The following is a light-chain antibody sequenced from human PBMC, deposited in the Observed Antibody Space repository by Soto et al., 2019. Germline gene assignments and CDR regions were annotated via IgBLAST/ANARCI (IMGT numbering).Light chain of an antibody. CDR1: SSNIGTGYD. J-gene: IGLJ7*01. CDR3: QSYDSSLSGTV. CDR2: GNN. V-gene: IGLV1-40*01. Sequence: QAVVTQPPSVSGAPGQRVTISCTGSSSNIGTGYDVHWYQQLPGTAPKLLIYGNNNRPSGVPDRFSGSRSATSASLAITGLQAEDEAVYFCQSYDSSLSGTVFGGGTQLTVL.